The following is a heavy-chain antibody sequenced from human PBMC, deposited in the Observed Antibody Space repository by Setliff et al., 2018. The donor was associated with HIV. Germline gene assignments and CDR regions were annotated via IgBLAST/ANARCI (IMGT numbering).Heavy chain of an antibody. Sequence: SETLSLTCTVSGGSISVHYWSWLRQPPGKGLEWIGYMYASGSTDYNPPLKSRVTISVDRFRNQFSLQLRSVTAADTAVYYCARGPSGTYYREFDFWGQGTLGTVSA. V-gene: IGHV4-59*11. D-gene: IGHD1-26*01. CDR3: ARGPSGTYYREFDF. CDR2: MYASGST. J-gene: IGHJ4*02. CDR1: GGSISVHY.